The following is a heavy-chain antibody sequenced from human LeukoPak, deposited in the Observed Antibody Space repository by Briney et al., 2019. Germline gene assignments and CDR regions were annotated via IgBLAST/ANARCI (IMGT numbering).Heavy chain of an antibody. CDR1: GYTFTSYG. V-gene: IGHV1-18*01. D-gene: IGHD3-3*01. J-gene: IGHJ6*03. CDR3: HNSAAIFGVVGWDYYMDV. CDR2: ISAYNGNT. Sequence: HGASVKVSCKASGYTFTSYGISWVRQAPGQGLEWMGWISAYNGNTNYAQKFQGRVTITTDESTSTAYMELSSLRSEDTAVYYCHNSAAIFGVVGWDYYMDVWGKGTTVTVSS.